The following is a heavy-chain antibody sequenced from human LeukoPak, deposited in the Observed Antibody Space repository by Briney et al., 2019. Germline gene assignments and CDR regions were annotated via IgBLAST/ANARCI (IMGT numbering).Heavy chain of an antibody. CDR3: AEGRLWGRSGYHYYYMDV. D-gene: IGHD6-25*01. J-gene: IGHJ6*03. CDR1: VFTLSSDP. Sequence: PGGSLRLSCEAPVFTLSSDPRKWGRQARARVLEWVSAIRGSGSSSYYAASLKDRFTVPRDNSRNTSYLQMGSWRLERTALYYSAEGRLWGRSGYHYYYMDVWGKGTSVTISS. V-gene: IGHV3-23*01. CDR2: IRGSGSSS.